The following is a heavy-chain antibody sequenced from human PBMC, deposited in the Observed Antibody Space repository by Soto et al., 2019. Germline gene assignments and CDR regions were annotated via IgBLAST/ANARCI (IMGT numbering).Heavy chain of an antibody. CDR1: GFSLSNARMG. CDR3: ARIQITMVRGVIYDY. CDR2: IFSNDEK. V-gene: IGHV2-26*01. Sequence: QVTLKESGPVLVKPTETLTLTCTVSGFSLSNARMGVSWIRQPPGKALEWLAHIFSNDEKSYSTSLKSRLTIXXDXSXXQVVLTMTNMDPVDTATYYCARIQITMVRGVIYDYWGQGTLVTVSS. J-gene: IGHJ4*02. D-gene: IGHD3-10*01.